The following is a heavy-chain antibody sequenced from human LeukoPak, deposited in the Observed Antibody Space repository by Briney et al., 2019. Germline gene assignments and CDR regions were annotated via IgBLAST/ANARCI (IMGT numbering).Heavy chain of an antibody. CDR3: ARHLNYGELIDY. D-gene: IGHD3-10*01. CDR2: IYYSGST. CDR1: GGSIRSSSYY. J-gene: IGHJ4*02. Sequence: SETLSLTCTLSGGSIRSSSYYWGWIRQPPGKGLEWIGSIYYSGSTYYNPSLKRRVTISVDTSKNQFSLKLSSVTAADTAVYYCARHLNYGELIDYWGQGTLVTVSS. V-gene: IGHV4-39*01.